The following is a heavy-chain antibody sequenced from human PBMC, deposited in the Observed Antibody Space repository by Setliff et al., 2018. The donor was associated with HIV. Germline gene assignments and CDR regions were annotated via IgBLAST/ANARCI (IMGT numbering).Heavy chain of an antibody. D-gene: IGHD3-3*01. CDR1: RSTFNSHT. CDR2: IIPILGVA. J-gene: IGHJ6*03. V-gene: IGHV1-69*02. Sequence: ASVKVSCKASRSTFNSHTINWVRQAPGQGLDWMGRIIPILGVANYAQRFQGKVTITADKSTSAAYMGLTSLRFDDTAMYYCVRGVQSPPHYSYYYMDVWGEGTMVTVSS. CDR3: VRGVQSPPHYSYYYMDV.